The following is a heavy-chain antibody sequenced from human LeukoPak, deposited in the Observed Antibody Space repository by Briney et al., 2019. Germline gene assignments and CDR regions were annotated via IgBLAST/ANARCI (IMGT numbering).Heavy chain of an antibody. D-gene: IGHD3-3*01. CDR2: IIPIFGTA. CDR1: GGTFISYA. V-gene: IGHV1-69*01. CDR3: ARAGETFFGAPTWFAP. J-gene: IGHJ5*02. Sequence: SVKVSCKASGGTFISYAISWVRQAPGQGLEWMGGIIPIFGTANYAQKFQGRVTITADESTSTAYMELSSLRSEDTAVYYCARAGETFFGAPTWFAPWGQGTLVTVSS.